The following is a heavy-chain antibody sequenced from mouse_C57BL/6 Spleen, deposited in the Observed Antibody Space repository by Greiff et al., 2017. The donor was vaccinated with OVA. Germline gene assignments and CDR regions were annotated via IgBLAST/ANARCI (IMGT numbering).Heavy chain of an antibody. Sequence: VQLQQSGAELVRPGASVKLSCTASGFNIKDYYMHWVKQRPEQGLEWIGRIDPEDGDTEYAPKFQGKATMTADTSSNTAYLQLSSLTSEDSAVYYCARHEDYDGEGYAMDYWGQGTSVTVSS. V-gene: IGHV14-1*01. CDR2: IDPEDGDT. D-gene: IGHD2-4*01. CDR3: ARHEDYDGEGYAMDY. CDR1: GFNIKDYY. J-gene: IGHJ4*01.